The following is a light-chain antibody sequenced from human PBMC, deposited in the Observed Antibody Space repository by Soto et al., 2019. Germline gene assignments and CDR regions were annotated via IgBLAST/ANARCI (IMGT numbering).Light chain of an antibody. CDR3: QHYNSYSEA. V-gene: IGKV1-5*01. CDR1: QDINSY. J-gene: IGKJ1*01. Sequence: DIQMTQSPSSLSASVVDSVTITCQASQDINSYLAWYQQKPGKAPKFLIFDAFNLETGVPSRFSGSGSGTEFTLTISSLQPDDFATYYCQHYNSYSEAFGQGTKVDIK. CDR2: DAF.